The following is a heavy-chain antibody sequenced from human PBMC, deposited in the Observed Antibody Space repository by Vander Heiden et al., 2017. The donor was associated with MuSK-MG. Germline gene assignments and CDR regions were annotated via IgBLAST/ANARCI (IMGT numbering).Heavy chain of an antibody. Sequence: EVQLVESGGGLVQPGGSLRLSCDASGFTFSHYWMNWVRPAPGKGVEWVDNIKLDGRERNYVDSVKGRFTISRDNAKNSLSLQMNSLRAEDTAVYYCVRDNYYDSSAKEAYDIWGQGTKVTVSS. J-gene: IGHJ3*02. D-gene: IGHD3-22*01. CDR2: IKLDGRER. V-gene: IGHV3-7*01. CDR1: GFTFSHYW. CDR3: VRDNYYDSSAKEAYDI.